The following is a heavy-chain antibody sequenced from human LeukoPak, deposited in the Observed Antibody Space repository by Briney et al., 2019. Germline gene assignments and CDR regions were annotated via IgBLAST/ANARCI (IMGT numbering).Heavy chain of an antibody. J-gene: IGHJ4*02. V-gene: IGHV3-21*01. Sequence: GGSLRLSCAASGFTFSSYNMNWVRQAPGKGLEWVSSISRSSSYIYYADSVKGRFTISRDNAKNSLDLQMNSLRAEDTAVYFCARVSRGKWELLGAHDYWGQGTLVTASS. CDR3: ARVSRGKWELLGAHDY. CDR2: ISRSSSYI. D-gene: IGHD1-26*01. CDR1: GFTFSSYN.